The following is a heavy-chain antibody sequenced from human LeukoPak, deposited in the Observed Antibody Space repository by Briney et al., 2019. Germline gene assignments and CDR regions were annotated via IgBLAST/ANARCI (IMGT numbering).Heavy chain of an antibody. V-gene: IGHV3-21*01. Sequence: GGSLRLSCAASGSTFSSCSMNWVRQAPGKGLEWVSSISSSSSYIYYADSVKGRFTISRDNAKNSLYLQMNSLRAEDTAVYYCARDGRIFGVVSYWGQGTLVTVSS. J-gene: IGHJ4*02. CDR1: GSTFSSCS. CDR3: ARDGRIFGVVSY. CDR2: ISSSSSYI. D-gene: IGHD3-3*01.